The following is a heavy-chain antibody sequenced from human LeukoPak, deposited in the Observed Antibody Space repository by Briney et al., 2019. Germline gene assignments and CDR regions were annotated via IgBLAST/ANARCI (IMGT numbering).Heavy chain of an antibody. D-gene: IGHD3-10*01. J-gene: IGHJ4*02. CDR2: INPSNGGT. CDR3: TRGPSGSDY. CDR1: GYTFTGYY. Sequence: ASVKVSCKVSGYTFTGYYLHWVRQAPGQGLEWMGRINPSNGGTNYAQKFQGRVTMTRDTSINTAYMDLSSLRSDDTAVYYCTRGPSGSDYWGQGTLVTVSS. V-gene: IGHV1-2*06.